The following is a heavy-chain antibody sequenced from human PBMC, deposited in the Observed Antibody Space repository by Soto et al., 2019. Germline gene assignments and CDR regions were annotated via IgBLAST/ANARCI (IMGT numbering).Heavy chain of an antibody. CDR1: GDSISGSSYY. CDR3: TRRGLYGGNADY. J-gene: IGHJ4*02. V-gene: IGHV4-39*01. CDR2: SYYIGGT. D-gene: IGHD4-17*01. Sequence: SETLSLTCTVSGDSISGSSYYWGWIRQPLGKGLEWVGSSYYIGGTYSNPSLKSRVTISVDTSKNQFSLKLTSVTAADTAVYYCTRRGLYGGNADYWGQGILVTVSS.